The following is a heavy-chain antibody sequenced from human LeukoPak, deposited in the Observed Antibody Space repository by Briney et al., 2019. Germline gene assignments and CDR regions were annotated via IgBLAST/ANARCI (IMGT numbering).Heavy chain of an antibody. CDR3: ARGRYDDYVWGSYRPSGYFDY. CDR2: IYYSGST. J-gene: IGHJ4*02. Sequence: SETLSLTCTVSGGSISSSSYYWGWIRQPPGKGLEWIGSIYYSGSTYYNPSLKSRVTISVDTSKNQFSLKLSSVTAADTAVYYCARGRYDDYVWGSYRPSGYFDYWGQGTLVTVSS. D-gene: IGHD3-16*02. CDR1: GGSISSSSYY. V-gene: IGHV4-39*07.